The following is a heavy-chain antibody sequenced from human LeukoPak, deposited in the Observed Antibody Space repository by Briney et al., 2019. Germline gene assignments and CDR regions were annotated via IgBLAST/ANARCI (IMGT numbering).Heavy chain of an antibody. CDR3: ARVTSGLDY. J-gene: IGHJ4*02. CDR1: GFTFSSYA. V-gene: IGHV3-7*01. Sequence: PGGSLRLSCAASGFTFSSYAMSWVRQAPGKGLERVANINQDGSEKDYVDSMKGRFTVSRDNAKNSLYLQLNSLRAEDTAVYYCARVTSGLDYWGQGTLVTVSS. CDR2: INQDGSEK.